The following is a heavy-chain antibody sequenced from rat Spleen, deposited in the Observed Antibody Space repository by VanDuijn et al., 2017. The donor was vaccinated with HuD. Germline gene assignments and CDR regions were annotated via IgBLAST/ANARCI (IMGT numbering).Heavy chain of an antibody. J-gene: IGHJ2*01. CDR1: GFTFSNYG. Sequence: VQLVESDGGLVQPGRSLKLSCAASGFTFSNYGIHWIRQAPTKGLEWIAAISSGGNTYYNSALKSRLSISRDTSKSQVFLKMNSLQTEDTAMYFCARGRFDGSYYYPGAFDYWGQGVMVTVSS. V-gene: IGHV2S12*01. D-gene: IGHD1-12*02. CDR2: ISSGGNT. CDR3: ARGRFDGSYYYPGAFDY.